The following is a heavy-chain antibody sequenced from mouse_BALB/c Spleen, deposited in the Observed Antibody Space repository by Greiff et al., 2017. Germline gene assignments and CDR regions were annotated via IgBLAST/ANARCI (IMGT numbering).Heavy chain of an antibody. V-gene: IGHV1-55*01. CDR1: GYTFTSYW. D-gene: IGHD1-1*01. CDR3: SRAVVATGGRYAMDY. CDR2: IYPGRGIT. Sequence: QVQLQQPGAELVKPGASVKMSCKASGYTFTSYWINWVKQRPGQGLEWIGDIYPGRGITNYNEKFENKATLTLDTSSSTAYMQLSNLTSEDSAVYYSSRAVVATGGRYAMDYWGQGTSVTVSS. J-gene: IGHJ4*01.